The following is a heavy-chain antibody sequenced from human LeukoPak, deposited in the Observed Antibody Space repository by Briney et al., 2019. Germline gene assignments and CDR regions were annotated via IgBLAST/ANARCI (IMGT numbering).Heavy chain of an antibody. Sequence: PGGSLRLACAASGFSFGNHMMHWVRQAPGKGLAWVSRINSDGITTRYADAAKGRFTICRDNAKNTLYLQMNDLRGDDTAVYYCSRADYDIWSGYFFMHYWGQGTLVSVSS. D-gene: IGHD3-3*01. J-gene: IGHJ4*02. CDR3: SRADYDIWSGYFFMHY. V-gene: IGHV3-74*01. CDR1: GFSFGNHM. CDR2: INSDGITT.